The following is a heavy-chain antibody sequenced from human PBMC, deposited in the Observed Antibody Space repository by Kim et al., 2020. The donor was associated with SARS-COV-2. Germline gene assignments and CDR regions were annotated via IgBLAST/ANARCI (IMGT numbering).Heavy chain of an antibody. CDR2: IYYSGST. J-gene: IGHJ2*01. V-gene: IGHV4-39*01. CDR3: ARHLLRIQLWAYWYFDL. D-gene: IGHD5-18*01. CDR1: GGSISSSSYY. Sequence: SETLSLTCTVSGGSISSSSYYWGWIRQPPGKGLEWIGSIYYSGSTYYNPSLKSRVTISVDTSKNQFSLKLSSVTAADTAVYYCARHLLRIQLWAYWYFDLWGRGTLVTVSS.